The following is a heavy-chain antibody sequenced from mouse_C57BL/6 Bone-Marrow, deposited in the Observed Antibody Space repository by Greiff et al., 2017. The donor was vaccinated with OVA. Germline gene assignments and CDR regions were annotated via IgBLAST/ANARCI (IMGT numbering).Heavy chain of an antibody. CDR2: ISSGGSYT. V-gene: IGHV5-6*01. CDR1: GFTFSSYG. J-gene: IGHJ4*01. CDR3: ARQGTVYAMDY. Sequence: EVKVVESGGDLVKPGGSLKLSCAASGFTFSSYGMSWVRQTPDKRLEWVATISSGGSYTYYPDSVKGRFTSSRDNAKNTLYLQMSSLKSEDTAMYYCARQGTVYAMDYWGQGTSVTVSS. D-gene: IGHD1-1*01.